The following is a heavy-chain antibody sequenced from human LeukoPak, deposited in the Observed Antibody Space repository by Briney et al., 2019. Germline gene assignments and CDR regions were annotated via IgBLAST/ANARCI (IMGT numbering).Heavy chain of an antibody. D-gene: IGHD3-3*01. V-gene: IGHV4-34*01. CDR2: INHSGST. CDR1: GGSFSGYY. Sequence: SETQSLTCAVYGGSFSGYYWSWIRQPPGKGLEWIGEINHSGSTNYNPSLKSRVTISVDTSKNQFSLKLSSVTAADTAVYYCARGRYYDFWSGYYPPGYYYGMDVWGQGTTVTVSS. J-gene: IGHJ6*02. CDR3: ARGRYYDFWSGYYPPGYYYGMDV.